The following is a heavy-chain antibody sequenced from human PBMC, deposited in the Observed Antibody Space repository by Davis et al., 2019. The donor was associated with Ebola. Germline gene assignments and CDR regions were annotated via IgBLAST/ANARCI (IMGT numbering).Heavy chain of an antibody. Sequence: GSLRLSCAASGFTFSSYAVSWVRQAPGKGLVWVSRINSDGSSTSYADSVKGRFTVSRDNPKNTLYLQLNSLRTEDTALYYCARPCSSGWFGGTRDYWGQGTLVTVSS. CDR3: ARPCSSGWFGGTRDY. V-gene: IGHV3-23*03. CDR2: INSDGSST. J-gene: IGHJ4*02. D-gene: IGHD6-19*01. CDR1: GFTFSSYA.